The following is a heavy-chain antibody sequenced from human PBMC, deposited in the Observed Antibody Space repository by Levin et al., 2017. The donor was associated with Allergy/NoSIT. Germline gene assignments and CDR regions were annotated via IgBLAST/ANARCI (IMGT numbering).Heavy chain of an antibody. V-gene: IGHV3-33*01. Sequence: GGSLRLSCAASGFTFSSYGMHWVRQAPGKGLEWVAVIWYDGSNKYYADSVKGRFTISRDNSKNTLYLQMNSLRAEDTAVYYCARERGQYCTNGVCHYYDYGMDVWGQGTTVTVSS. CDR1: GFTFSSYG. J-gene: IGHJ6*02. CDR3: ARERGQYCTNGVCHYYDYGMDV. D-gene: IGHD2-8*01. CDR2: IWYDGSNK.